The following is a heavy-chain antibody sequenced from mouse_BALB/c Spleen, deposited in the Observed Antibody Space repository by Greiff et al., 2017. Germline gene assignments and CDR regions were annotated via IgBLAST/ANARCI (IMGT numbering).Heavy chain of an antibody. J-gene: IGHJ4*01. D-gene: IGHD1-2*01. Sequence: QVQLQQSGAELVRPGASVTLSCKASGYTFTSYWMHWVKQRPGQGLEWIGYINPSTGYTEYNQKFKDKATLTADKSSSTAYMQLSSLTSEDSAVYYCARSGLRLRFYAMDYWGQGTSVTVSS. CDR1: GYTFTSYW. V-gene: IGHV1-7*01. CDR3: ARSGLRLRFYAMDY. CDR2: INPSTGYT.